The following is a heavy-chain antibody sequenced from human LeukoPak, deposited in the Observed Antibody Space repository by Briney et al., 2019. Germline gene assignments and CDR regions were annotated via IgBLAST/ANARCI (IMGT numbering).Heavy chain of an antibody. CDR3: ARGLGPYYDLWSAPGGSFDY. V-gene: IGHV1-46*01. D-gene: IGHD3-3*01. J-gene: IGHJ4*02. CDR1: GYTFTSYY. CDR2: INLSGGST. Sequence: GASVKVSCKASGYTFTSYYMHWVRQAPGQGLEWLGIINLSGGSTSYAQKCQGRVTMTRDTSTSTVYMELSSLRSEDTAVYYCARGLGPYYDLWSAPGGSFDYRGQGTLVTVSS.